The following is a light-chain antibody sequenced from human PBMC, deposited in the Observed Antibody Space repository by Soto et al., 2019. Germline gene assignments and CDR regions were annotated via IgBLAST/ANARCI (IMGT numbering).Light chain of an antibody. Sequence: DIQMTQSPSTLSASVGDRVTITCRASQSISSWLAWYQQKPGKAPKLLIYKASSLQSGVPSRFSGSGASAEFTLTSSSLQPDAFATYYWQQYNSYWTFGQGTKVEIK. CDR3: QQYNSYWT. J-gene: IGKJ1*01. CDR2: KAS. CDR1: QSISSW. V-gene: IGKV1-5*03.